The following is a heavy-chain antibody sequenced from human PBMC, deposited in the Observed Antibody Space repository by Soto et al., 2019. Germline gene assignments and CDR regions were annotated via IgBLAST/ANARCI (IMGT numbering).Heavy chain of an antibody. V-gene: IGHV3-23*01. Sequence: PGESLKISCAASGFTFSSYAMSWVRQAPGKGLEWVSAISGSGGSTYYADSVKGRFTISRDNSKNTLYLQMNSLRAEDTAVYYCAKGIAAAGTLYYYYGMDVWGQGTTVTVSS. CDR2: ISGSGGST. J-gene: IGHJ6*02. CDR3: AKGIAAAGTLYYYYGMDV. CDR1: GFTFSSYA. D-gene: IGHD6-13*01.